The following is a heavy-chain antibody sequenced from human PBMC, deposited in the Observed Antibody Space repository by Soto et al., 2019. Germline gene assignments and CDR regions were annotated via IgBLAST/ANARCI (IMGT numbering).Heavy chain of an antibody. CDR3: ERMNGDSSQFYYAMDV. D-gene: IGHD4-17*01. CDR1: GFSLPTGKMG. Sequence: SGPTLVNPTETLTLPCTVSGFSLPTGKMGVSWIRQPPGKALEWLAHIFSDNERSYSTSLQGRLTISKVTSGSQVVLSMNKVDPVDTATSYCERMNGDSSQFYYAMDVWGQGTTVTVSS. V-gene: IGHV2-26*01. J-gene: IGHJ6*02. CDR2: IFSDNER.